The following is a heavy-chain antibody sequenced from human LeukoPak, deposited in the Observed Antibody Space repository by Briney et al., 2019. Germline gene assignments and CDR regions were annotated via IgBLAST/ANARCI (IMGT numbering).Heavy chain of an antibody. CDR1: GGSFSGYY. V-gene: IGHV4-34*01. CDR3: ARAGRDVVVPAAVRNRYYYYGMDV. Sequence: SETLSLTCAVYGGSFSGYYWSWIRQPPGKGLEWIGEINHGGSTNYNPSLKSRVTISVDTSKNQFSLKLSSVTAADTAVYYCARAGRDVVVPAAVRNRYYYYGMDVWGQGTTVTVSS. J-gene: IGHJ6*02. CDR2: INHGGST. D-gene: IGHD2-2*01.